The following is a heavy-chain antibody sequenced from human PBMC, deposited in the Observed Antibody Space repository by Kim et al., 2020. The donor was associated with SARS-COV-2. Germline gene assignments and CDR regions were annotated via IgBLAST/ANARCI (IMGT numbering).Heavy chain of an antibody. J-gene: IGHJ4*02. D-gene: IGHD3-22*01. CDR1: GFTFSSYW. Sequence: GGSLRLSCAASGFTFSSYWMSWVRQAPGKGLEWVANIKQDGSEKYYVDSVKGRFTISRDNAKNSLYLQMNSLRAEDTAVYYCARSRFDYYYDSSGYYYAPRAPYYFDYWGQGTLVTVSS. CDR3: ARSRFDYYYDSSGYYYAPRAPYYFDY. V-gene: IGHV3-7*01. CDR2: IKQDGSEK.